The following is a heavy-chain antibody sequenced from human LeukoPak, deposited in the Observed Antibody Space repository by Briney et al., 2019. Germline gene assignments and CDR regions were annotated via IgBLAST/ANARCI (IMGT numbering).Heavy chain of an antibody. J-gene: IGHJ4*02. D-gene: IGHD3-22*01. CDR2: ISGSGGDT. Sequence: PGGSLRLSCAASGFTFSTYGMSWVRQAPGKGLEWVSAISGSGGDTYYVDSVKGRFTISRDNSKNTLYLQMNTLRAEDTAVYYCAKDLNYYDSGGYWGQGTLVTVSP. CDR3: AKDLNYYDSGGY. CDR1: GFTFSTYG. V-gene: IGHV3-23*01.